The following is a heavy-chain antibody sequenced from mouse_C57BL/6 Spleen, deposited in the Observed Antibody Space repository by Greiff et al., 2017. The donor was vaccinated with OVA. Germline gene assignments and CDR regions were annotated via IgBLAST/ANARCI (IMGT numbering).Heavy chain of an antibody. J-gene: IGHJ4*01. V-gene: IGHV1-55*01. D-gene: IGHD1-1*01. CDR1: VYTFTSYW. CDR3: ARDDYYGSSTTRYAMDY. CDR2: IYPGSGST. Sequence: VQLQQPGAELVKPGASVKMSCKASVYTFTSYWITWVKQRPGQGLEWIGDIYPGSGSTNYNEKFKSKATLTVDTSSSTAYMQLSSLTSEDSAVYYCARDDYYGSSTTRYAMDYWGQGTSVTVSS.